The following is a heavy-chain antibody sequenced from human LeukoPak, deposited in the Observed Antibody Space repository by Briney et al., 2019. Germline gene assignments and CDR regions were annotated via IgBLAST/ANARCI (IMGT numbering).Heavy chain of an antibody. CDR1: GGSISSYY. CDR2: MYTSGSI. J-gene: IGHJ4*02. CDR3: VRGASRDRLDY. Sequence: PSETLSLTCTVSGGSISSYYWSWIRQPAGKGLEWIGRMYTSGSIDYNPSLKSRVTMSVDTSKNRFSLKLSSVTAADTAVYYCVRGASRDRLDYWGQGTLVTVSS. V-gene: IGHV4-4*07.